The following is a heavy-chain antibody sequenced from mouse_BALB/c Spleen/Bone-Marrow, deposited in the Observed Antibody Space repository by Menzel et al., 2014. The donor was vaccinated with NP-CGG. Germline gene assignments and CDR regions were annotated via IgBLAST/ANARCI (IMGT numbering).Heavy chain of an antibody. D-gene: IGHD2-2*01. Sequence: EVKVEESGGGLVQPGGSMKLSCVASGFTFSNYWMNWVRQSPEKGLEWVAEIRLKSNNYATHYAESVKGRFTISRDYSKSSVYLQMNNLRAEDTGIYYCTREGLRRGFAYWGQGTLVTVSA. CDR1: GFTFSNYW. J-gene: IGHJ3*01. V-gene: IGHV6-6*02. CDR3: TREGLRRGFAY. CDR2: IRLKSNNYAT.